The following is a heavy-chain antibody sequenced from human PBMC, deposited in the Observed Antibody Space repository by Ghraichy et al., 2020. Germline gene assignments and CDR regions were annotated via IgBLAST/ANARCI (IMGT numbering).Heavy chain of an antibody. Sequence: SETLSLTCTVSGGSISSYYWSWIRQPAGKGLEWIGRIYTSGSTNYNPSLKSRVTMSVDTSKNQFSLKLSSVTAADTAVYYCAGAWGSSSITYYYYMDVWGKGTTVTVSS. CDR1: GGSISSYY. CDR3: AGAWGSSSITYYYYMDV. V-gene: IGHV4-4*07. J-gene: IGHJ6*03. D-gene: IGHD6-6*01. CDR2: IYTSGST.